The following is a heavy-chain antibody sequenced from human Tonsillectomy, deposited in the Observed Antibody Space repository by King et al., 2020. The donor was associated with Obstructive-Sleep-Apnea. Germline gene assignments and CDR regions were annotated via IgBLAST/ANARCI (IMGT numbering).Heavy chain of an antibody. Sequence: VQLQESGPGLVKPSQTLSLTCAVSGGSISSGGYSWSWIRQPPGKGLEWIGYIYYSGSTYYNPSLKSRVTISVDTSKNQFSLKLSSVTAADTAGYYCARAPYCSSTSCYRGGSDWFDPWGQGTLVTVSS. V-gene: IGHV4-30-4*07. D-gene: IGHD2-2*02. CDR3: ARAPYCSSTSCYRGGSDWFDP. CDR1: GGSISSGGYS. J-gene: IGHJ5*02. CDR2: IYYSGST.